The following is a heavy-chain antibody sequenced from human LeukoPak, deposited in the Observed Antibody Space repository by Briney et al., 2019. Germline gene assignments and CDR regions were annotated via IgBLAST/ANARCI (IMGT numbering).Heavy chain of an antibody. J-gene: IGHJ6*02. CDR1: GGSLSTYY. D-gene: IGHD6-19*01. V-gene: IGHV4-59*12. CDR2: IHQSGST. CDR3: SREQYTSGGRGWFGMDV. Sequence: SETLSLTCSVSGGSLSTYYWTWTRQPPGKGLEWIGFIHQSGSTEYNPSLKSRVTMSLDTSRNQFSLKMSTVTAADTAVYYCSREQYTSGGRGWFGMDVWGQGTTVTVSS.